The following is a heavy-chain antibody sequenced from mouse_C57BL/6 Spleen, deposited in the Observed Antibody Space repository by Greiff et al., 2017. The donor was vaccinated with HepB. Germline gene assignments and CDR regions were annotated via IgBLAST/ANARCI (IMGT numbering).Heavy chain of an antibody. J-gene: IGHJ2*01. CDR3: ARKGLGDGPYFDY. V-gene: IGHV1-82*01. CDR1: GYAFSSSW. Sequence: VQLQQSGPELVKPGASVKISCKASGYAFSSSWMNWVKQRPGKGLEWIGRIYPGDGDTNYNGKFKGKATLTADKSSSTAYMQLSSLTSEDSAVYFCARKGLGDGPYFDYWGQGTTLTVSS. CDR2: IYPGDGDT. D-gene: IGHD2-3*01.